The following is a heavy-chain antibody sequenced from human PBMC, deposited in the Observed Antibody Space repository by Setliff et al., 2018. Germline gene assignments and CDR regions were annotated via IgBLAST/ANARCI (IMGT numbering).Heavy chain of an antibody. J-gene: IGHJ4*02. CDR3: ARGGYNSRSGYSAYYYDY. V-gene: IGHV4-59*03. CDR2: AFHTGKT. CDR1: GVSIRSFY. Sequence: LSLTCTVSGVSIRSFYWTWIRQSPKRGLEWLGYAFHTGKTDYNPSLMSRVIISIDMSRKQFSLKLSSVTAADTAMYFCARGGYNSRSGYSAYYYDYWGQGALVTVSS. D-gene: IGHD3-3*01.